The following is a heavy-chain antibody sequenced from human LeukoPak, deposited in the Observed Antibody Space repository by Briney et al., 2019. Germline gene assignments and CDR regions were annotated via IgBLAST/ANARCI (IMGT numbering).Heavy chain of an antibody. D-gene: IGHD2-15*01. CDR1: GYTFTSYG. CDR3: ARDQYCSGGSCYSRYFDL. CDR2: ISAYNGST. Sequence: ASVKVSCKASGYTFTSYGISWVRQAPGQGLEWMGWISAYNGSTNYAQKLQGRVTMTTDTSTSTAYMELRSLRSDDTAVYYCARDQYCSGGSCYSRYFDLWGRGTLVTVSS. V-gene: IGHV1-18*01. J-gene: IGHJ2*01.